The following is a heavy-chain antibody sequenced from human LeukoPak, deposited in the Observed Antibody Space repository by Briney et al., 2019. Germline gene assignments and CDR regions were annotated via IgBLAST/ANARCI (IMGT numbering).Heavy chain of an antibody. D-gene: IGHD5-24*01. CDR1: GFTFSSYA. CDR3: AKRAGYNSNYFDY. CDR2: ISGSGGST. J-gene: IGHJ4*02. V-gene: IGHV3-23*01. Sequence: PGGSLRLSCAVSGFTFSSYAMSWVRQAPGTGLEWVSAISGSGGSTYYADSVKGRFTISRDNSRNTLYLQMNSLRAEDTAVYYCAKRAGYNSNYFDYWGQGTLVTVSS.